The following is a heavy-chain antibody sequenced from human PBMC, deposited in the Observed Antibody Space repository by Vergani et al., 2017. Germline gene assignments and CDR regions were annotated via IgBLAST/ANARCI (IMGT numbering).Heavy chain of an antibody. Sequence: QVQLVQSGAEVKKPGSSVKVSCKASGGTFSSSAISWVRQAPGQGLEWMGGIIPIFGTANYAQKFQGRVTITADESTSTAYMELSSLRSEDAAVYYCARGGINDYGGLWGFDYWGQGTLVTVSS. CDR1: GGTFSSSA. J-gene: IGHJ4*02. CDR3: ARGGINDYGGLWGFDY. D-gene: IGHD4-23*01. CDR2: IIPIFGTA. V-gene: IGHV1-69*01.